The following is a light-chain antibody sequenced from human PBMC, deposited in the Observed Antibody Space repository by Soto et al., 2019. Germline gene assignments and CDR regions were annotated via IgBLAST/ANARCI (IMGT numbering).Light chain of an antibody. Sequence: EIGLSQSPGTLSLSTGERATLSCRASQSVSSSYLAWYQQKPGQAPRFLIYGASSRATGIPDRFSGSGSGTDFTLTISRLEPEDFAVYYCQQYGSSPTTFAQGTKVDI. V-gene: IGKV3-20*01. CDR1: QSVSSSY. CDR2: GAS. J-gene: IGKJ1*01. CDR3: QQYGSSPTT.